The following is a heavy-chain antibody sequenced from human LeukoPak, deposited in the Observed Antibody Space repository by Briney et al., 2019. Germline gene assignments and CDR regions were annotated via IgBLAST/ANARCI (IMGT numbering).Heavy chain of an antibody. CDR1: GGSISSSSYY. J-gene: IGHJ3*02. CDR2: LYYSGST. D-gene: IGHD6-19*01. V-gene: IGHV4-39*07. CDR3: ARQTVAVAEAFDI. Sequence: SETLSLTCTVSGGSISSSSYYWGWIRQPPGKGLEWIGSLYYSGSTYYNPSLKSRVTISVDTSKNQFSLKLSSVTAADTAVYYCARQTVAVAEAFDIWGQGTMVTVSS.